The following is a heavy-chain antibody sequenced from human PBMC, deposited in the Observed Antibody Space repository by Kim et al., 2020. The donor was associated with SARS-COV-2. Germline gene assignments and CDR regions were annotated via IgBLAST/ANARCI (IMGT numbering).Heavy chain of an antibody. J-gene: IGHJ4*02. D-gene: IGHD1-26*01. CDR2: SGAK. CDR3: MGAGGYSY. Sequence: SGAKHYADSVKRRFSIHRDNSKNSVSLQMTSLRADGTAVYYCMGAGGYSYWGQGTLVTVSS. V-gene: IGHV3-66*01.